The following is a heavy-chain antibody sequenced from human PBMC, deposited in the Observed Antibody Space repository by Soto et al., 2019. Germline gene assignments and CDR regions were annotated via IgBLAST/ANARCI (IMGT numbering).Heavy chain of an antibody. Sequence: GSLRLSCAASGFTFSSYSMNWVRQAPGKGLEWVSSISSSSSYIYYADPVKGRFTISRDNAKNSLYLQMNSLRAEDTAVYYCARAATYANDAYCGGDCQDAFDIWGQGTMVTVSS. J-gene: IGHJ3*02. CDR3: ARAATYANDAYCGGDCQDAFDI. CDR1: GFTFSSYS. V-gene: IGHV3-21*01. CDR2: ISSSSSYI. D-gene: IGHD2-21*02.